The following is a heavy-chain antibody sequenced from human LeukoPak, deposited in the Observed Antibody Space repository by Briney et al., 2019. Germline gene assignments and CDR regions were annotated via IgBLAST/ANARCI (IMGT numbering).Heavy chain of an antibody. D-gene: IGHD3-22*01. CDR2: IYYSGST. V-gene: IGHV4-39*07. Sequence: PSETLSLTCTVSGGSISSSSYYWGWIRQPPGKGLEWIGSIYYSGSTYYNPSLKSRVTISVDTSKNQFSLKLSSVTAADTAVYYCARDRFASGYPLVHAFDIWGQGTMVTVSS. CDR1: GGSISSSSYY. J-gene: IGHJ3*02. CDR3: ARDRFASGYPLVHAFDI.